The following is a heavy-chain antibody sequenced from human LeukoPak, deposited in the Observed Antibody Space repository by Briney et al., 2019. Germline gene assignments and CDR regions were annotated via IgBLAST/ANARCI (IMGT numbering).Heavy chain of an antibody. Sequence: ASVKVSCKVSGYTLTELSMHWVRQAPGKGLEWMGGFDPEDGETIYAQKLQGRVTMTTDTSTSTAYMELRSLRSDDTAVYYCARVSVPHYYYMDVWGKGTTVTVSS. CDR1: GYTLTELS. CDR2: FDPEDGET. V-gene: IGHV1-24*01. J-gene: IGHJ6*03. CDR3: ARVSVPHYYYMDV.